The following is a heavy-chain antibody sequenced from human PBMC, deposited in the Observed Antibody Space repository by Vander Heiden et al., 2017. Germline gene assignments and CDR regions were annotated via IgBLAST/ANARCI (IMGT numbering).Heavy chain of an antibody. CDR1: GFTFSSYG. D-gene: IGHD4-17*01. Sequence: QVQLVESGGGVVQPGRSLRLPCAASGFTFSSYGMHWVRQAPGKGLEWVAVISYDGSNKYYADSVKGRFTISRDNSKNTLYLQMNSLRAEDTAVYYCAKQGGTYGAFDYWGQGTLVTVSS. V-gene: IGHV3-30*18. J-gene: IGHJ4*02. CDR2: ISYDGSNK. CDR3: AKQGGTYGAFDY.